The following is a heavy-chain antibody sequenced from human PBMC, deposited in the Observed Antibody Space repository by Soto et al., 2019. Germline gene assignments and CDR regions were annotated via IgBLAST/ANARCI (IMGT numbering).Heavy chain of an antibody. CDR1: GFTFSSHA. V-gene: IGHV3-30-3*01. CDR2: ISKDGGNK. D-gene: IGHD4-17*01. J-gene: IGHJ6*02. CDR3: ARDQTTVRGGYYCYGMDV. Sequence: PVGSLRLSCAASGFTFSSHALYWVRRAPGKGLEWVAVISKDGGNKYYADSVKDRFTISRDNSKDTVYLQMNSLRAEDTAVYYCARDQTTVRGGYYCYGMDVWGQGTTVTVSS.